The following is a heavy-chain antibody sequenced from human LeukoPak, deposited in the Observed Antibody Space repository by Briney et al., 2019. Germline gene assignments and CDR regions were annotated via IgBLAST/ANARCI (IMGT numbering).Heavy chain of an antibody. V-gene: IGHV1-18*01. D-gene: IGHD4-17*01. CDR1: GYTFTKYG. CDR2: ISAYNGHT. Sequence: ASVKVSCKASGYTFTKYGITWVRQAPGQGPEWVGWISAYNGHTESAQKFQGGVTMTTDTSTNTAYMELRSLRSDDTAVYYCARTGIDYGDYGLLDYWGQGSLVTVSS. J-gene: IGHJ4*02. CDR3: ARTGIDYGDYGLLDY.